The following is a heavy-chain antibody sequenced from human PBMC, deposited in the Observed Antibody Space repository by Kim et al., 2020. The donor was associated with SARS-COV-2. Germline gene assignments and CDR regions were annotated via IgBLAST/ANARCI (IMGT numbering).Heavy chain of an antibody. J-gene: IGHJ4*02. V-gene: IGHV4-59*01. CDR3: ATSDGYSIDY. D-gene: IGHD5-18*01. CDR2: T. Sequence: TNHRPSLKTRPTISVETSKNQFSLKLSSVTAADTAVYYCATSDGYSIDYWGQGALVTVSS.